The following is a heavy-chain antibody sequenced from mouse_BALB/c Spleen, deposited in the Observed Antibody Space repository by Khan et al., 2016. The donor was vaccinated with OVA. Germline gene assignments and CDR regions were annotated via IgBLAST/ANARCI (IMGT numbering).Heavy chain of an antibody. CDR2: INPSNGGT. D-gene: IGHD1-3*01. CDR3: TRGGYSSFAY. Sequence: QVQLQQSGAELVKPGASVKLSCKASGYTFTSYYIYWVKQRPGQGLEWIGEINPSNGGTNFNEKFKNKATLTVDKSSSTKYMQLSSLTSEDSAVYYCTRGGYSSFAYWGQGTLVTVSA. J-gene: IGHJ3*01. CDR1: GYTFTSYY. V-gene: IGHV1S81*02.